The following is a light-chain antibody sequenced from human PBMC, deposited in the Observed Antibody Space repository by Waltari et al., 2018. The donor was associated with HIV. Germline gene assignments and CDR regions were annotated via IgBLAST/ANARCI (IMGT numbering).Light chain of an antibody. CDR1: SSDVGAFNH. CDR3: SSYSRGDSSYVL. J-gene: IGLJ3*02. V-gene: IGLV2-14*01. Sequence: QSALTQPASVSGAPGQSITISCRGTSSDVGAFNHFSWYQLHPGKAPKLLLYGVVRRPSGCVDRLSGSKSVNTAALTISGLQAEDEDLYYCSSYSRGDSSYVLFGGGTRLSVL. CDR2: GVV.